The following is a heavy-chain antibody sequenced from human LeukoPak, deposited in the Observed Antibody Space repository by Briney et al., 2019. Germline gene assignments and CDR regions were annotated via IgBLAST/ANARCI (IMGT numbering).Heavy chain of an antibody. Sequence: GGSLRLSCAASGFTFSSYGMHWVRQAPGKGLEWVAVISYDGSNKYYTDSVKGRFTISRDNSKNTLYLQMNSLRAEDTAVYYCAKDRNFDYWGQGTLVTVSS. V-gene: IGHV3-30*18. CDR2: ISYDGSNK. J-gene: IGHJ4*02. CDR1: GFTFSSYG. CDR3: AKDRNFDY.